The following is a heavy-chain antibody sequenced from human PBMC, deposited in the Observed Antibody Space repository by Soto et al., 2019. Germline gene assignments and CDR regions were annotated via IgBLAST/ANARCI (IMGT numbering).Heavy chain of an antibody. Sequence: QVQLVQSGAEVKKPGSSVKVSCKASGGTFSSYAISWVRQAPGQGLEWMGGIIPIFGTANYAQKFRGRVTITANESTSTAYMELSSLRSDDTAVYYCSRHNRYSSGYYFDYWGQGTLVTVSS. CDR3: SRHNRYSSGYYFDY. CDR1: GGTFSSYA. J-gene: IGHJ4*02. V-gene: IGHV1-69*01. CDR2: IIPIFGTA. D-gene: IGHD6-19*01.